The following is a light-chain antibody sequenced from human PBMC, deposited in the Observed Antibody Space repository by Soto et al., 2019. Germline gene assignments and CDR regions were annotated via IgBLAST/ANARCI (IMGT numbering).Light chain of an antibody. CDR1: QSVSSSY. CDR3: QKYNNWPRT. Sequence: EIVLTQSPGTLSLAPGERSTLSCRASQSVSSSYLAWYQQKTGQAPRILIYGESSRATGIPDRFSGSGSGTELNLTISRLESEDFAVYYCQKYNNWPRTFGQGTKVDIK. J-gene: IGKJ1*01. CDR2: GES. V-gene: IGKV3-20*01.